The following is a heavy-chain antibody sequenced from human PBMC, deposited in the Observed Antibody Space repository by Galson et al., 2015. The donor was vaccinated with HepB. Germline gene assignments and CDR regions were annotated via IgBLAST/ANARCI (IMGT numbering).Heavy chain of an antibody. D-gene: IGHD3-10*01. Sequence: SLRLSCAASGFTFSSYALSWVRQAPGKGLEWVSAISGSGYSTYYADSVKGRFTISRDNSKNTLYLQINSLRAEDTAVYYCAKKEATVITGWAGSPFDYWGQGTLVTVSS. J-gene: IGHJ4*02. CDR1: GFTFSSYA. CDR2: ISGSGYST. CDR3: AKKEATVITGWAGSPFDY. V-gene: IGHV3-23*01.